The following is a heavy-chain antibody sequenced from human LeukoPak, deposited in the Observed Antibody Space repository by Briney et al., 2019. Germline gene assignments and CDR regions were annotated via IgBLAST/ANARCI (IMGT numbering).Heavy chain of an antibody. CDR3: ARGGFGDLLSFFDY. J-gene: IGHJ4*02. V-gene: IGHV1-18*01. CDR2: ISTYNGNT. CDR1: GYTFTNYG. Sequence: ASVKVSCKASGYTFTNYGVNWVRQAPGQGLEWMGWISTYNGNTNYAQKLQGRVTMTTDTSTSTAYMELRSLRSDDTAVYYCARGGFGDLLSFFDYRGQGSLVTVSS. D-gene: IGHD3-10*01.